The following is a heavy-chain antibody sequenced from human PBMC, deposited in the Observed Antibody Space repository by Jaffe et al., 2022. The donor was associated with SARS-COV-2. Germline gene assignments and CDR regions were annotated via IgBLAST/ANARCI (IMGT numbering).Heavy chain of an antibody. CDR2: IKQDGSVK. D-gene: IGHD6-6*01. CDR3: ARIGYRSSGFDF. V-gene: IGHV3-7*03. CDR1: GFTFSAYW. J-gene: IGHJ4*02. Sequence: EVQLVESGGGLVQLGGSLRLSCAASGFTFSAYWMSWVRQAPGKGLEWVANIKQDGSVKYYVDSVKGRLTISRDNAKNSLYLQINSLKAEDTAVFYCARIGYRSSGFDFWGQGALVTVSS.